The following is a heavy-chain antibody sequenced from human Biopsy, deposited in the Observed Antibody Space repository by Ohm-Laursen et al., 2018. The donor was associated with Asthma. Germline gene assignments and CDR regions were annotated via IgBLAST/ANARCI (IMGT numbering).Heavy chain of an antibody. V-gene: IGHV4-39*01. CDR2: IYYSGTT. Sequence: GTLSLTCSLSSGSGGYMRSGNYYWGWIRQPPGKGLEWIGSIYYSGTTYYNPSLESRVTVSAGMSKNQFSLKLTSVTAADTAVYYCVRGSSSWHHGPFHYYYGLDVWGQGTTATVSS. CDR3: VRGSSSWHHGPFHYYYGLDV. J-gene: IGHJ6*02. CDR1: SGSGGYMRSGNYY. D-gene: IGHD6-13*01.